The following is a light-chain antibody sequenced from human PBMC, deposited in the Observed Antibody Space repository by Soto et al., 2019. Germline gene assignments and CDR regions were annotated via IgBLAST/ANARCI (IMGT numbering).Light chain of an antibody. Sequence: ILRTQSPSTLSASVGDRVTITCRASQSVTRFLAWYQQKPGRAPKLLIYAASSLQSGVPSRFSGSESGTEFTLTISSLQSEDFAVYYCHHYHNWPMTFGQGTRLEI. CDR2: AAS. V-gene: IGKV1-5*01. J-gene: IGKJ5*01. CDR3: HHYHNWPMT. CDR1: QSVTRF.